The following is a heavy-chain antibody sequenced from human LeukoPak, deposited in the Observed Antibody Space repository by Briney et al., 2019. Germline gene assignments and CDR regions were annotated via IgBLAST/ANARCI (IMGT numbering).Heavy chain of an antibody. CDR3: ARGGGTTAYYYYGMAV. CDR2: INHSGST. CDR1: GGSFSGYY. D-gene: IGHD1-1*01. Sequence: SETLSLTCAVYGGSFSGYYWSWIRQPPGKGLEWIGEINHSGSTNYNPSLKSRVTISVDTSKNQFSLKLSSVTAADTAVYYCARGGGTTAYYYYGMAVWGQGTTVTVSS. J-gene: IGHJ6*02. V-gene: IGHV4-34*01.